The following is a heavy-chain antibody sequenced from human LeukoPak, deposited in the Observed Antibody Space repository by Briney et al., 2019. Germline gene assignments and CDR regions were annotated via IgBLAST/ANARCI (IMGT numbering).Heavy chain of an antibody. CDR2: INPNSGGT. D-gene: IGHD2-21*01. Sequence: VASVKVPCKASGYTFTGAYMHWVRQAPGQGLEWMGWINPNSGGTQFAQKFQGRVTMTRDTSISTAYMELDRLRSDDTAVYYCARVLFNSGYDFWGQGTLVTVSS. V-gene: IGHV1-2*02. CDR1: GYTFTGAY. J-gene: IGHJ4*02. CDR3: ARVLFNSGYDF.